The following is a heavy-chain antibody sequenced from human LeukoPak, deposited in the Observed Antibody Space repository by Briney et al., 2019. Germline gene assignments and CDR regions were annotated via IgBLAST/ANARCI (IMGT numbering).Heavy chain of an antibody. J-gene: IGHJ6*04. CDR2: IRSKAYGGTT. CDR3: TRERYYGSGSYHYYGMDV. D-gene: IGHD3-10*01. CDR1: GFTLGDYA. V-gene: IGHV3-49*04. Sequence: GGSLRLSCTASGFTLGDYAMSWVRQAPGKGLEWVGFIRSKAYGGTTEYAASVKGRFTISRVDSKSIAYLQMNSLKTEDTAVYYCTRERYYGSGSYHYYGMDVWGKGTTVTVSS.